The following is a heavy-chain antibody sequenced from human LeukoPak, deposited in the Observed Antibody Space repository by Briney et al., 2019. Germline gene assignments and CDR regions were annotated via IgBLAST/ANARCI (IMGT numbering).Heavy chain of an antibody. D-gene: IGHD4-23*01. CDR2: ITGNTGRT. Sequence: GGSLRLSCAVSGFTFSSYALSWVRQAPGKGLEWVSSITGNTGRTYYADSVRGRFTISRDNSRDTLYLQMNNLRVEDTAIYYCAEGYDGDKSDPCPWGQGTLVTVSS. V-gene: IGHV3-23*01. J-gene: IGHJ5*02. CDR3: AEGYDGDKSDPCP. CDR1: GFTFSSYA.